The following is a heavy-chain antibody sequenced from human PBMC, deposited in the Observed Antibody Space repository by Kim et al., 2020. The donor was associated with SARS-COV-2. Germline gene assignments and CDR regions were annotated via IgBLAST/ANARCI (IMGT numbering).Heavy chain of an antibody. Sequence: GGSLRLSCAASGFTFSSYAMSWVRQAPGKGLEWVSAISGSGGSTYYADSVKGRFTISRDNSKNTLYLQMNSLRAEDTAVYYCAKVSSSWDDRLSVYWGQGTLVTVSS. J-gene: IGHJ4*02. CDR3: AKVSSSWDDRLSVY. CDR2: ISGSGGST. V-gene: IGHV3-23*01. CDR1: GFTFSSYA. D-gene: IGHD6-13*01.